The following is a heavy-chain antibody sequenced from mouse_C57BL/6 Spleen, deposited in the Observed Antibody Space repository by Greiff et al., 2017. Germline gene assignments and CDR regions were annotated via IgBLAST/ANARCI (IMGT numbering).Heavy chain of an antibody. CDR3: ARSGGFFYAMDY. J-gene: IGHJ4*01. D-gene: IGHD3-1*01. CDR1: GFSLTSYG. CDR2: LWSGGST. V-gene: IGHV2-2*01. Sequence: VKLVESGPGLVQPSQSLSITCTVSGFSLTSYGVHWVRQSPGKGLEWLGVLWSGGSTDYNAAFLSRLSISKDNSKSQVFFKMNNLQADDTDIYYCARSGGFFYAMDYWGQGTSVTVSS.